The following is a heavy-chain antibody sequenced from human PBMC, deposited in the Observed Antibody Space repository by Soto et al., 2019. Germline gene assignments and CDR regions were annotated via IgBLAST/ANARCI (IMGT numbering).Heavy chain of an antibody. V-gene: IGHV4-59*01. CDR2: IYYSGST. D-gene: IGHD2-2*01. CDR3: ARGADCTTTSCSGNWFDP. CDR1: GASISSYY. J-gene: IGHJ5*02. Sequence: QVQLQESGPGLVEPSETLSLTCTVSGASISSYYWSWIRQPPGKGLEWIGYIYYSGSTNYNPSLKSRGTISRDTAKKHFFLKRTSVTAADTAVYYCARGADCTTTSCSGNWFDPWGQGTLVTVSS.